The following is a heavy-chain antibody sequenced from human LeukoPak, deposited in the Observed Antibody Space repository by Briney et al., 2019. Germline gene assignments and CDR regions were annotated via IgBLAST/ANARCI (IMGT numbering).Heavy chain of an antibody. J-gene: IGHJ4*02. Sequence: SVKVSCKASGFTFTSSAVQWVRQARGQRLEWIGWIVVGSGNTNYAQKFQERVTITRDMSTSTAYMELSSLRVEDTAVYYCARGPPYGSRSDYFDYWGQGTLVTVSS. CDR1: GFTFTSSA. CDR3: ARGPPYGSRSDYFDY. V-gene: IGHV1-58*01. CDR2: IVVGSGNT. D-gene: IGHD3-10*01.